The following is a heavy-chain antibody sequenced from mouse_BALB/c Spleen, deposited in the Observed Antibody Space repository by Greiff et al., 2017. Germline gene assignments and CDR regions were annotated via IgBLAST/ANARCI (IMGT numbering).Heavy chain of an antibody. Sequence: VQLQQSGAELVRPGALVKLSCKASGFNIKDYYMHWVKQRPEQGLEWIGWIDPENGNTIYDPKFQGKASITADTSSNTAYLQLSSLTSEDTAVYYCARIHYYGYMDYWGQGTTLTVSS. J-gene: IGHJ2*01. V-gene: IGHV14-1*02. CDR1: GFNIKDYY. CDR3: ARIHYYGYMDY. D-gene: IGHD1-2*01. CDR2: IDPENGNT.